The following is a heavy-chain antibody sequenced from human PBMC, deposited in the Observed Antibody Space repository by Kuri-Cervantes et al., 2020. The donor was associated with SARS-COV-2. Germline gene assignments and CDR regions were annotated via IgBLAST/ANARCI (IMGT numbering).Heavy chain of an antibody. CDR3: AKPATVTTRYWFDP. D-gene: IGHD4-11*01. Sequence: GESLKISCAASGFTFSSYWMHWVRQAPGKGLVWVSRINSDGSSTSYADSVKGRFTISRDNAKNTPYLQMNSLRAEDTAVYYCAKPATVTTRYWFDPWGQGTLVTVSS. CDR2: INSDGSST. J-gene: IGHJ5*02. CDR1: GFTFSSYW. V-gene: IGHV3-74*01.